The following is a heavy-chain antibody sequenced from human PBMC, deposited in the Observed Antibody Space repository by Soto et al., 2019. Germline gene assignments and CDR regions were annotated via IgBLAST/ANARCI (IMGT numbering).Heavy chain of an antibody. CDR2: ISSSGGNT. D-gene: IGHD1-1*01. V-gene: IGHV3-23*01. CDR1: GFTLISYA. J-gene: IGHJ4*02. CDR3: EDGTKGKKSDEY. Sequence: EVQLLESGGGLVQPGGSLRLSCAASGFTLISYAMSWVRQAPGKGLEWVSGISSSGGNTYYADSLKGRFTISRDNSQNTLYLQMNSLRAADTAVYYCEDGTKGKKSDEYWGQGTLGTVSS.